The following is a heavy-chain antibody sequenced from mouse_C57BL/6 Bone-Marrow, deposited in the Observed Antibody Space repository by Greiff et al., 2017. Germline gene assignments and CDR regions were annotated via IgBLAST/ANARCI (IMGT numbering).Heavy chain of an antibody. CDR3: ARPYYSSFFDY. V-gene: IGHV5-4*01. Sequence: EVHLVESGGGLVKPGGSLKLSCAASGFTFSSYAMSWVRQTPEKRLEWVATLSDGGNYTYYPDNVKGRFTISRDNAKNNLYLQMSHLKSEDTAMYYCARPYYSSFFDYGGQGTTLTVSS. CDR1: GFTFSSYA. CDR2: LSDGGNYT. J-gene: IGHJ2*01. D-gene: IGHD2-5*01.